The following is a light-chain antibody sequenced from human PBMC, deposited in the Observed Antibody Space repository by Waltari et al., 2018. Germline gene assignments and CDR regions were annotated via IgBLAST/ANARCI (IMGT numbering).Light chain of an antibody. CDR1: ESVSSSY. J-gene: IGKJ5*01. CDR3: QQYGSSPST. CDR2: VTS. V-gene: IGKV3-20*01. Sequence: EIVLRQSPGTLSLSPGERATLSCRATESVSSSYLGWYQQKPGQAPRLLIYVTSNRATGIPDRFSGSGSGTDFTLTISRLESEDFAVYYCQQYGSSPSTFGQGTRLEIK.